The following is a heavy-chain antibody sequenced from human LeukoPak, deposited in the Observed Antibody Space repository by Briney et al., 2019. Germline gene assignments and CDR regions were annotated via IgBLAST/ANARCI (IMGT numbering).Heavy chain of an antibody. Sequence: GGSLRLSCAASGFTFSSYWMHWVRQAPGKGLVWVSRINSDGSSTSYADSVKGRFTISRDSAKNTLYLQMNSLRGEDTAVYYCAREVSQLVRDLDYWGREPWSPSP. V-gene: IGHV3-74*01. J-gene: IGHJ4*02. CDR3: AREVSQLVRDLDY. D-gene: IGHD6-6*01. CDR1: GFTFSSYW. CDR2: INSDGSST.